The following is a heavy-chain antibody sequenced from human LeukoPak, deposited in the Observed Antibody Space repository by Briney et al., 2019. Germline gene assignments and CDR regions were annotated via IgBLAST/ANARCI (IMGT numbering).Heavy chain of an antibody. CDR3: ARGRSYGFDFDS. CDR1: GVSINTCCYY. CDR2: KYYSGST. J-gene: IGHJ4*02. V-gene: IGHV4-61*01. D-gene: IGHD5-18*01. Sequence: SETLSLTCDVSGVSINTCCYYWTWLRQPPGKGLAWIGYKYYSGSTRYNSSLRSRLTISLDSSKNQFSLRLTSVTAADTAVYYCARGRSYGFDFDSWGPGTLVIVSS.